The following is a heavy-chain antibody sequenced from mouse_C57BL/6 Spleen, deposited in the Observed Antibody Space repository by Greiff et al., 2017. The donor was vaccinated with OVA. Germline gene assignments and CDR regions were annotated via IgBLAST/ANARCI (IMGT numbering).Heavy chain of an antibody. D-gene: IGHD3-3*01. CDR2: SRNKANDYTT. Sequence: EVKVVESGGGLVQSGRSLRLSCATSGFTFSDFYMEWVRQAPGKGLEWIAASRNKANDYTTEYSASVKGRFIVSRDTSQSILYLQMNALRAEDTAIYYCARDGGDGYFDYWGQGTTLTVS. CDR3: ARDGGDGYFDY. V-gene: IGHV7-1*01. CDR1: GFTFSDFY. J-gene: IGHJ2*01.